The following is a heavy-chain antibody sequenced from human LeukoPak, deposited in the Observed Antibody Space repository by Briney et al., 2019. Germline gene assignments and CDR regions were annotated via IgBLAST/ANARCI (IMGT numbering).Heavy chain of an antibody. CDR2: IYYSGST. V-gene: IGHV4-39*01. Sequence: SETLSLTCTVSGGSISSSSYYWGWIRQPPGKGLEWIGSIYYSGSTYYNPSLKSRVTISVDTSKNQFSLKLSSVTAADTAVYYCAGLWSYDPPDYWGQGTLVTVSS. D-gene: IGHD1-26*01. CDR3: AGLWSYDPPDY. CDR1: GGSISSSSYY. J-gene: IGHJ4*02.